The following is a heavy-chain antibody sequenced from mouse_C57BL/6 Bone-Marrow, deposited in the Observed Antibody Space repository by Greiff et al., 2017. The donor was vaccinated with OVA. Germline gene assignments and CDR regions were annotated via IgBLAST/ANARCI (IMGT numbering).Heavy chain of an antibody. CDR3: TGPYDYDAFAY. V-gene: IGHV6-3*01. D-gene: IGHD2-4*01. CDR1: GFTFSNYW. Sequence: EVQLVESGGGLVQPGGSMKLSCVASGFTFSNYWMNWVRQSPEKGLEWVAQIRLKSDNYATHYAESVKGRFTISRDDSKSSVYLQMNNLRAEDTGIYYCTGPYDYDAFAYWGQGTLVTVSA. J-gene: IGHJ3*01. CDR2: IRLKSDNYAT.